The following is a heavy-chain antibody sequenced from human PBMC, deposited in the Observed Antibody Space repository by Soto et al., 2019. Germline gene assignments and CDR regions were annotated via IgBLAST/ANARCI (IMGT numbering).Heavy chain of an antibody. CDR3: ARRVRVGGGQYYFDY. J-gene: IGHJ4*02. Sequence: QITLKESGPTLMKPTQTLTLTCTFSGFSLSTSGVGVGWIRQPPGKALEWLALIYWDDDKRYSPSLKSRLTVTKDTSKNQVVLTMTNMDPMDTATYYCARRVRVGGGQYYFDYWGQGTLVTVSS. D-gene: IGHD3-10*01. CDR2: IYWDDDK. CDR1: GFSLSTSGVG. V-gene: IGHV2-5*02.